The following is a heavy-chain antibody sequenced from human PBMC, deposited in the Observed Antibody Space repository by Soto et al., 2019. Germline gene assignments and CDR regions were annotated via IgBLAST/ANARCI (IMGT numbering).Heavy chain of an antibody. D-gene: IGHD6-19*01. CDR1: GYTFTSYG. V-gene: IGHV1-18*01. J-gene: IGHJ4*02. CDR3: ARERRHVYSSGWYSFDY. CDR2: ISAYNGNT. Sequence: ASVKVSCKASGYTFTSYGISWVRQAPGQGLEWMGWISAYNGNTNYAQKLQGRVTMTTDTSTSTAYMELRSLRSDDTAVYYCARERRHVYSSGWYSFDYWAREPWSPSPQ.